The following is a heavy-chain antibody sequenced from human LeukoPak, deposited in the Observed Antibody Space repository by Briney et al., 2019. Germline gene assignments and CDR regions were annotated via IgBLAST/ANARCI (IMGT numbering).Heavy chain of an antibody. CDR2: LSYRRTT. J-gene: IGHJ5*02. CDR1: GGSISRSTYC. V-gene: IGHV4-39*01. Sequence: KPSETLSLTCTVSGGSISRSTYCWGWIRQPPGKGLEWIGSLSYRRTTHYNPSLKSRVTISVDTSNNHFSLRLNSVTAADTGVYYCARHLVSTWSGNWFDPWGQGTLVTVSS. D-gene: IGHD2-2*01. CDR3: ARHLVSTWSGNWFDP.